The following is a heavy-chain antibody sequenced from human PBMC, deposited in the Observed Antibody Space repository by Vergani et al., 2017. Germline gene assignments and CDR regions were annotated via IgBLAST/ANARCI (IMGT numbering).Heavy chain of an antibody. D-gene: IGHD2-2*01. J-gene: IGHJ4*02. Sequence: QVQLQESGPGLVKPSQTLSLTCTVSGGSISSGSYYWSWIRQPAGKGLEWIGRIYTSGSTNYNPSLKSLVTISVDTSKNQFSLKLSSVTAADTAVYYCARSPRDQVVPAVSYYFDYWGQGTMVTVSS. CDR2: IYTSGST. CDR3: ARSPRDQVVPAVSYYFDY. CDR1: GGSISSGSYY. V-gene: IGHV4-61*02.